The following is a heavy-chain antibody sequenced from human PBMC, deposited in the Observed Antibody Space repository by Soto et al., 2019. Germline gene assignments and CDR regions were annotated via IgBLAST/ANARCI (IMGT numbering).Heavy chain of an antibody. CDR2: INPSGGST. V-gene: IGHV1-46*03. CDR1: GYTFTSYY. D-gene: IGHD4-4*01. Sequence: GASVKVSCKASGYTFTSYYMHWVRQAPGQGLEWKGIINPSGGSTSYAQKFQGRVTMTRDTSTSTVYMELSSLRSEDTAVYYCARESAATVPTTKTGFDYWGQGTLVTVSS. J-gene: IGHJ4*02. CDR3: ARESAATVPTTKTGFDY.